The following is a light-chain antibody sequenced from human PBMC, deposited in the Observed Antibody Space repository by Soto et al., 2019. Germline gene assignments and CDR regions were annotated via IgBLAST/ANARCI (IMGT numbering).Light chain of an antibody. CDR3: SSYAGSNKFVV. J-gene: IGLJ2*01. CDR2: EVS. CDR1: SSDVGGYNY. V-gene: IGLV2-8*01. Sequence: QAVVTQPPSASGSPGQSVTISCTGTSSDVGGYNYVSWYQQHPGKAPKLMIYEVSKRPTGVPDRFSGSKSGKTASLTVSGLQDEEEADYYCSSYAGSNKFVVFGGGTKLTVL.